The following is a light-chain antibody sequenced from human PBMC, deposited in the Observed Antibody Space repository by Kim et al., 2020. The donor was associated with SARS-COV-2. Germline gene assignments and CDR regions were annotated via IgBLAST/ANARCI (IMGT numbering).Light chain of an antibody. CDR2: DAS. J-gene: IGKJ4*01. CDR1: QRINNY. Sequence: EIVLTQSPGTLSLSPGETATLSCRASQRINNYVAWYQQKFGQTPRLLVYDASNRAPGIPERFRGSGSGTDFTLTISTVEPEDFAVYYCQQGSSRPLTFGGGTKVVIK. CDR3: QQGSSRPLT. V-gene: IGKV3-11*01.